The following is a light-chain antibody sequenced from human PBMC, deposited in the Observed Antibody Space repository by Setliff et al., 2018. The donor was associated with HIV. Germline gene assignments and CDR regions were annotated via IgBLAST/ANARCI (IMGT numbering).Light chain of an antibody. Sequence: DIQMTQSPSSLSASVQDRVTITCLASQGIGNALAWYQQRPGKAPKRLIYDASSLQSGVPARFSGSGSGTEFTLTISSLQPEDFATYFCLQYNTNLWTFGQGTKVDIK. CDR1: QGIGNA. CDR3: LQYNTNLWT. V-gene: IGKV1-17*01. J-gene: IGKJ1*01. CDR2: DAS.